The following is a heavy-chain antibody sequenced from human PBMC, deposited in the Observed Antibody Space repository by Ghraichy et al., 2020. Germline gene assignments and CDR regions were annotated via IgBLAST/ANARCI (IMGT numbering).Heavy chain of an antibody. CDR3: TRWSRHDAFDV. Sequence: GGSLRLSCAASGFTVSSNYMSWVRQAPGKGLEWVSVIYSGGSTYYADSVKGRFTNFRDNSKNTLYLQMNSLRAEYTAVLYCTRWSRHDAFDVLGQGKMFTVSS. CDR1: GFTVSSNY. CDR2: IYSGGST. J-gene: IGHJ3*01. V-gene: IGHV3-53*01.